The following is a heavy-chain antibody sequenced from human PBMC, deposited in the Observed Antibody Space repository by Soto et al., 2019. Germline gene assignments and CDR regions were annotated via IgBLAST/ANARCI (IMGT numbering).Heavy chain of an antibody. CDR3: TRDLVVTTIPFDY. CDR1: GITFSSST. V-gene: IGHV3-30-3*01. CDR2: ISYDGINK. Sequence: QVQLVESGGGVVQPGRSLRLSCAASGITFSSSTMHWVRQSPGKGLEWVAVISYDGINKYYADSVKGRFTISRDNSKNTLFLQMNSLRPEDTAVYYCTRDLVVTTIPFDYGGKGTLVTVSS. J-gene: IGHJ4*02. D-gene: IGHD2-21*02.